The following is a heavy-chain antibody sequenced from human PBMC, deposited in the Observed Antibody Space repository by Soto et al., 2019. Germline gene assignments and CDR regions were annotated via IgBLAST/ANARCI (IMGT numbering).Heavy chain of an antibody. CDR1: GFTFSSYG. J-gene: IGHJ4*02. D-gene: IGHD1-26*01. Sequence: QVQLVESGGGVVQPGRSLRLSCAASGFTFSSYGMHWVRQGPGKGLEWVAVVSYDGSNKYYADSVKGRFTISRDNSKNTLYLQMNSLRAEDTAVYYCAKDKGSSGSYCAYWGQGTLVTVSS. CDR2: VSYDGSNK. V-gene: IGHV3-30*18. CDR3: AKDKGSSGSYCAY.